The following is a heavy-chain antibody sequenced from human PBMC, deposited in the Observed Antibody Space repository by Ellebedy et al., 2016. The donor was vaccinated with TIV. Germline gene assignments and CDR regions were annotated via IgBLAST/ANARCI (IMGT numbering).Heavy chain of an antibody. Sequence: ASVKVSCXASGYTFTGYYMHWVRQAPGQGLEWMGWINPNSGGTNYAQKFQGWVTMTRDTSISTAYMELSRLRSDDTAVYYCARSKSQYYDFWSGYLKWGQGTLVTGSS. D-gene: IGHD3-3*01. J-gene: IGHJ4*02. CDR3: ARSKSQYYDFWSGYLK. CDR2: INPNSGGT. CDR1: GYTFTGYY. V-gene: IGHV1-2*04.